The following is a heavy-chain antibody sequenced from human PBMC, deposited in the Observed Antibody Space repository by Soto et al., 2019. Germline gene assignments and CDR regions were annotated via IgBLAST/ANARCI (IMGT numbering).Heavy chain of an antibody. CDR1: GYTFTSYG. J-gene: IGHJ4*02. CDR3: ARQGYYDFWSGYRGDYFDY. CDR2: ISAYNGNT. Sequence: QVPLVQSGAEVKKRGASVKVSCKASGYTFTSYGISWVRQAPGQGLEWMGWISAYNGNTNYAQKLQGRVTMTTDTSTSRAYMELRSLRSDDMAVYYCARQGYYDFWSGYRGDYFDYWGQGTLVTVSS. D-gene: IGHD3-3*01. V-gene: IGHV1-18*03.